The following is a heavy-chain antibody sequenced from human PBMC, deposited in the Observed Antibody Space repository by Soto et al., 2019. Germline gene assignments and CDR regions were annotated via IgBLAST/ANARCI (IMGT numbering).Heavy chain of an antibody. Sequence: QVQLQQWGAGLLKPSETLSLTCAVYGGSFSGYCWSWIRQPPGKGLEWIGEINHSGSTNYNPSLKSRVTISVDTSKNQFSLKLSSVTAADTAVYYCARARVAAHISYFYYYGIDVWGQGTTVTVSS. CDR2: INHSGST. D-gene: IGHD6-6*01. J-gene: IGHJ6*02. V-gene: IGHV4-34*01. CDR1: GGSFSGYC. CDR3: ARARVAAHISYFYYYGIDV.